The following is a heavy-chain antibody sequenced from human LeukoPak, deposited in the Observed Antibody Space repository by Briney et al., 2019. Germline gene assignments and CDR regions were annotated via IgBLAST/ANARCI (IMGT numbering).Heavy chain of an antibody. J-gene: IGHJ4*02. Sequence: ASVKVSCKASGYTFTSYGISWVRQAPGQGLEWMGWISAYNGNTNYAQKLQGRVTMTTDTSTSTAYMELRSLRSDDTAVYYCARNYYDILTGYYREYYFDYWGQGTLVTVSS. CDR2: ISAYNGNT. D-gene: IGHD3-9*01. CDR3: ARNYYDILTGYYREYYFDY. CDR1: GYTFTSYG. V-gene: IGHV1-18*04.